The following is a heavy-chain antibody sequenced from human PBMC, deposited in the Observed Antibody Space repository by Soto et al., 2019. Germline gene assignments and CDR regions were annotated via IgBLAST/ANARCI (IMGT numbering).Heavy chain of an antibody. CDR2: IYYTGST. CDR3: ARGGSYGDYFDY. V-gene: IGHV4-59*01. CDR1: GGSMSSNY. Sequence: SETLSLTCTVSGGSMSSNYWAWIRQSPGKGLEWIGYIYYTGSTKYNPSLKSRVTISLDTSKKQFSLRLTSVTSAASAVDYCARGGSYGDYFDYWGQGAQVTASS. J-gene: IGHJ4*02. D-gene: IGHD1-26*01.